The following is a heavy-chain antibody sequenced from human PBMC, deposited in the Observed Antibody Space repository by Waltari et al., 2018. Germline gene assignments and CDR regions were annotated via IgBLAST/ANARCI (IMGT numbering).Heavy chain of an antibody. J-gene: IGHJ4*02. CDR1: GSSCPGYY. Sequence: QVQLLQSGAEVKKPGASVKVSCETSGSSCPGYYIHWVRQAPGQGLEWMGRISPTTYSTDYAEKFQGRITLTTDTSINTAYMELTGLTSDDTAIFFCARVDHRATNYYYGFDHWGQGTLVTVSS. V-gene: IGHV1-2*06. D-gene: IGHD3-22*01. CDR2: ISPTTYST. CDR3: ARVDHRATNYYYGFDH.